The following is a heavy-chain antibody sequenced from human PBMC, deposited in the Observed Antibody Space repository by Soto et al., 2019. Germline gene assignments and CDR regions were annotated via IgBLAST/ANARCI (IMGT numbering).Heavy chain of an antibody. J-gene: IGHJ3*02. CDR3: ARGAPGSSMKSSGRYGDFDI. D-gene: IGHD3-22*01. CDR1: GVSFSSHS. CDR2: IHYSGIT. V-gene: IGHV4-59*11. Sequence: LSLTCTVSGVSFSSHSWNWIRKRPGKGLEWIGYIHYSGITNYSPSLKSRVNISLDTSEKIFSLKLTSVTAADTAVYYCARGAPGSSMKSSGRYGDFDIWGQGTMVTVS.